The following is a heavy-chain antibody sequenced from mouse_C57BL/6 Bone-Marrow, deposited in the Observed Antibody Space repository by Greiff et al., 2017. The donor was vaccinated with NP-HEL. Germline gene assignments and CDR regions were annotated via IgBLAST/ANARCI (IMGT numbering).Heavy chain of an antibody. Sequence: QVQLQQSGAELVRPGASVKLSCKASGYTFTDYYINWVKQRPGQGLEWIARIYPGSGNTYYNEKFKGKATLTAEKSSSTAYMQLSSLTSEDSAVYFCARRASNWDGFAYWGQGTLVTVSA. J-gene: IGHJ3*01. CDR2: IYPGSGNT. CDR1: GYTFTDYY. CDR3: ARRASNWDGFAY. D-gene: IGHD4-1*01. V-gene: IGHV1-76*01.